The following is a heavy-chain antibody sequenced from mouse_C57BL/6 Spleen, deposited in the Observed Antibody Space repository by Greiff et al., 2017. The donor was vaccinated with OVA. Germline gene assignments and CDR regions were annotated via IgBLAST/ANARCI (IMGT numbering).Heavy chain of an antibody. D-gene: IGHD2-2*01. Sequence: EVQLQQSGAELVKPGASVKLSCTASGFNIKDYYMHWVKQRTEQGLEWIGRIDPEDGETKYAPKFQGKATITADTSSNTAYLQLSSQTSEDTAVYYCARGGYDGRDYAMDYWGQGTSVTVSS. V-gene: IGHV14-2*01. CDR2: IDPEDGET. CDR3: ARGGYDGRDYAMDY. CDR1: GFNIKDYY. J-gene: IGHJ4*01.